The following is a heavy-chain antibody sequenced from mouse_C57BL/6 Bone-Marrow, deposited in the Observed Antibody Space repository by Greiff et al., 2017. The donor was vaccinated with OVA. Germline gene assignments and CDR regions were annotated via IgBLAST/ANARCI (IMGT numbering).Heavy chain of an antibody. Sequence: QVQLQQPGAELVKPGASVKMSCKASGYTFTSYWITWVKQRPGQGLEWIGDISPGSGSTNYNEKFKSKATLTVDTSSSTSYMQLSSLTSEDSAVYYCARGVGTTGGLYYYAMDYWGQGTSVTVSA. D-gene: IGHD2-14*01. J-gene: IGHJ4*01. CDR2: ISPGSGST. V-gene: IGHV1-55*01. CDR1: GYTFTSYW. CDR3: ARGVGTTGGLYYYAMDY.